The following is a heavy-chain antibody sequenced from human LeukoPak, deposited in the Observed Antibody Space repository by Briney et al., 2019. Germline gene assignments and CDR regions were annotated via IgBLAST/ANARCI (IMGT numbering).Heavy chain of an antibody. Sequence: GGSLRLSCAASGFTFSTYCMNWVRQAPGKGLEWVSSISSSGGYIYYADSVEGRFTISRDNAKHSLYLQMNSLRADDTAVCYCARCSGGSCYRSDDYWGQGTLVTVSS. D-gene: IGHD2-15*01. CDR1: GFTFSTYC. J-gene: IGHJ4*02. V-gene: IGHV3-21*01. CDR3: ARCSGGSCYRSDDY. CDR2: ISSSGGYI.